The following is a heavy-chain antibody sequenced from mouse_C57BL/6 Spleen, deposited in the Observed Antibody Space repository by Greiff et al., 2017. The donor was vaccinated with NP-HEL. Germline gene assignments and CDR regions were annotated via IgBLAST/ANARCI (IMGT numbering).Heavy chain of an antibody. CDR3: ARAGTSAMDY. J-gene: IGHJ4*01. CDR1: GFTFSDYY. Sequence: EVNVVESGGGLVQPGGSLKLSCAASGFTFSDYYMYWVRQTPEKRLEWVAYISNGGGSTYYPDTVKGRFTISRDNAKNTLYLQMSRLKSEDTAMYYCARAGTSAMDYWGQGTSVTVSS. CDR2: ISNGGGST. D-gene: IGHD4-1*01. V-gene: IGHV5-12*01.